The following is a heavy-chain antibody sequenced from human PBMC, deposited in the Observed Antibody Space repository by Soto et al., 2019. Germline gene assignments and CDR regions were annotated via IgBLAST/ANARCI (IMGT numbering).Heavy chain of an antibody. CDR3: ARDIASSDHDDFYGIDG. Sequence: GGSLRLSCVASGFTFGDYSMSWFRQAPGGGLEWVSFIRSKAYGATTEYAASVKGRFTISRDDSKSIAYLQMNSLKSEDTAVYYCARDIASSDHDDFYGIDGWGQWSPVTVYS. D-gene: IGHD4-17*01. CDR1: GFTFGDYS. V-gene: IGHV3-49*03. CDR2: IRSKAYGATT. J-gene: IGHJ6*02.